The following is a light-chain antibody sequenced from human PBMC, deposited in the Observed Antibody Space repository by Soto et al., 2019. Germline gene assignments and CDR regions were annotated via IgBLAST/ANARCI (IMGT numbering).Light chain of an antibody. CDR2: DVN. V-gene: IGLV2-14*01. J-gene: IGLJ1*01. CDR3: SSYTGSSTFV. Sequence: QSALTQPASVSGSSGQSITISCTGTSSDVGGYDYVSWYQQLPGKAPKLLIYDVNNRPSGVSHRFSGSKSGNTASLTISGLQAEDEADYYCSSYTGSSTFVFGTGTKVTVL. CDR1: SSDVGGYDY.